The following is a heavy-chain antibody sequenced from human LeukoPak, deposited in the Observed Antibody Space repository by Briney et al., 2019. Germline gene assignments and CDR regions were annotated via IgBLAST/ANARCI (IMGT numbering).Heavy chain of an antibody. Sequence: GGSLRLSCAASGFTFNDYYMSWIRQAPGKGLEWVSSIDYDGGSGHYADSVKGRFTISRDNSNNTLFLHLNSLRGEDTAVYYCTRNSGWYGLSWGQGTLVTVSS. D-gene: IGHD6-19*01. CDR3: TRNSGWYGLS. V-gene: IGHV3-23*01. J-gene: IGHJ1*01. CDR2: IDYDGGSG. CDR1: GFTFNDYY.